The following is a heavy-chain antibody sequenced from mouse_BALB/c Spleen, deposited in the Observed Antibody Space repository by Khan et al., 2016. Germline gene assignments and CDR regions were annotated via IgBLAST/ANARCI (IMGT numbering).Heavy chain of an antibody. CDR3: ARGTPFAN. CDR2: IYPGDGDT. D-gene: IGHD2-14*01. CDR1: GFAFSSYW. J-gene: IGHJ3*01. Sequence: VQLQESGAELVRPGSSVKISCKASGFAFSSYWMNWVKQRPGQGLEWIGQIYPGDGDTNYNGKFKGKATLTADKSSSTAYVQLSSLTSEDSAVYFCARGTPFANWGQGTLVTVSA. V-gene: IGHV1-80*01.